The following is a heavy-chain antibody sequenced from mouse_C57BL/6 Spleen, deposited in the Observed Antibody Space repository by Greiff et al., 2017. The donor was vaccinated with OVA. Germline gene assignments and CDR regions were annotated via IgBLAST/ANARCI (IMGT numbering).Heavy chain of an antibody. J-gene: IGHJ3*01. CDR1: GYSFTGYY. CDR2: INPSTGGT. D-gene: IGHD2-4*01. CDR3: ARMSYDYDGAY. Sequence: EVQLQQSGPELVKPGASVKISCKASGYSFTGYYMNWVKQSPEKSLEWIGEINPSTGGTTYNQKFKAKATLTVDKSSSTAYMQLKSLTSEDSAVYYCARMSYDYDGAYWGQGTLVTVSA. V-gene: IGHV1-42*01.